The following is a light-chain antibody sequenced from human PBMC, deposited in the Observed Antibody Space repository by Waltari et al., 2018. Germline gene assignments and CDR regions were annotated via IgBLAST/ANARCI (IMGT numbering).Light chain of an antibody. CDR1: ESVVSY. J-gene: IGKJ2*01. CDR2: DAS. V-gene: IGKV3-11*01. Sequence: EIVLTQSPATLSLSPGDRATLSCRASESVVSYLAWFQQKPVQAPRLLIYDASNRPTGIPDKFTGSGSVTDFTLTISSLEPDDFAVYFCQQRNSWPWTFGQGTKLDI. CDR3: QQRNSWPWT.